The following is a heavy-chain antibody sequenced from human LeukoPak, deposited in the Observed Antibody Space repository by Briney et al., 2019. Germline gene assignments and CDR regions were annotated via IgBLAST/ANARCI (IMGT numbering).Heavy chain of an antibody. D-gene: IGHD3-3*01. CDR3: ARDGGRYYDFWSGYYYYYGMDV. V-gene: IGHV4-59*01. CDR1: GGSISSYY. J-gene: IGHJ6*02. CDR2: IYYSGST. Sequence: SETLSLTCTVSGGSISSYYWSWIRQPPGKGLEWIGYIYYSGSTNYNPSLKSRVTISVDTSKNQFPLKLSSVTAADTAVYYCARDGGRYYDFWSGYYYYYGMDVWGQGTTVTVSS.